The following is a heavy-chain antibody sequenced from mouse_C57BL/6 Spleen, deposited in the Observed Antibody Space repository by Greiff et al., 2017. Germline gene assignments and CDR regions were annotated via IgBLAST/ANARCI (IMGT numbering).Heavy chain of an antibody. Sequence: QVQLQQSGAELVRPGASVTLSCKASGYTFTDYEMHWVKQTPVHGLEWIGAIDPETGGTAYNQKFKGKAILTADKSSSTAYMELRSLTSGDSAVYYCARNGPYCYALAYWGQGTSVTVSS. J-gene: IGHJ4*01. V-gene: IGHV1-15*01. D-gene: IGHD1-1*02. CDR1: GYTFTDYE. CDR2: IDPETGGT. CDR3: ARNGPYCYALAY.